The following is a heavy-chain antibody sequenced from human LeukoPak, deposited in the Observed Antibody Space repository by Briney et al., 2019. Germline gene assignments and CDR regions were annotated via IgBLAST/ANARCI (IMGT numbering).Heavy chain of an antibody. CDR1: GFTFSDYS. V-gene: IGHV3-48*01. D-gene: IGHD5-24*01. Sequence: GGSLRLSCAGPGFTFSDYSMNWVRKAPGKGLEWVSYINIVSATVYNAHPVKGRFTTSTDNAMNSLYLQMNGLRAEDKPVYYCARDHREGPHYFDYWGQGTLVTVSS. CDR2: INIVSATV. J-gene: IGHJ4*02. CDR3: ARDHREGPHYFDY.